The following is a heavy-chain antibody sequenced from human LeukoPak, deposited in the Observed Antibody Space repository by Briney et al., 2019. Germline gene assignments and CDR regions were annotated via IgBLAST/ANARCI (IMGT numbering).Heavy chain of an antibody. CDR3: TRDGGEGGNSAFDI. V-gene: IGHV3-72*01. J-gene: IGHJ3*02. CDR1: GFTFSDYI. Sequence: QPGGSLRLSCAASGFTFSDYILDWVRQAPGKGLEWVGRIRRGTNSYTTEYAASVKGRFIFSRDDSKNSLYLHMNSLKTEDTAVYHCTRDGGEGGNSAFDIWGQGTMVTVSS. CDR2: IRRGTNSYTT. D-gene: IGHD3-16*01.